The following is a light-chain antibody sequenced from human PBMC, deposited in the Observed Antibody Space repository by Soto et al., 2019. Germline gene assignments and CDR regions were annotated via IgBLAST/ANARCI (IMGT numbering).Light chain of an antibody. CDR1: QIVSSNY. V-gene: IGKV3-20*01. CDR2: GAS. Sequence: EIVLTQSPGTLSVSPGERATLSCRASQIVSSNYLAWYQQKPGQAPRLLIYGASSRATGIPDRFSGSGSGTVFTLSISRLEPDDFAVYYCQQYVSPPPYTFGQGTKLEIK. CDR3: QQYVSPPPYT. J-gene: IGKJ2*01.